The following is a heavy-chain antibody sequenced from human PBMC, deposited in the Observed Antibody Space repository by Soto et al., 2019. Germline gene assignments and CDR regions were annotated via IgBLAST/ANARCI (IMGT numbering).Heavy chain of an antibody. Sequence: ASVKVSCKASGYTFTNYAMHWVRQAPGQRLEWMGWINAGNGNTKYSQKFQGRVTITRDTSASTAYMELRSLRSDDTAVYYCARDWRGLAAAWTFDYWGQGTLVTVSS. J-gene: IGHJ4*02. CDR3: ARDWRGLAAAWTFDY. CDR2: INAGNGNT. V-gene: IGHV1-3*01. D-gene: IGHD6-13*01. CDR1: GYTFTNYA.